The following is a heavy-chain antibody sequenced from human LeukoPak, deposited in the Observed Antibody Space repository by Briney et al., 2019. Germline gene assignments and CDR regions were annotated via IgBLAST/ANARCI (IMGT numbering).Heavy chain of an antibody. CDR1: GYTFTSYY. D-gene: IGHD7-27*01. CDR3: ARAQLGIRSGLYYFDY. J-gene: IGHJ4*02. V-gene: IGHV1-2*02. CDR2: INPNSGGT. Sequence: ASVKVSCKASGYTFTSYYMHWVRQAPGQGLEWMGWINPNSGGTNYAQKFQGRVTMTRDTSISTAYMELSRLRSDDTAVYYCARAQLGIRSGLYYFDYWGQGTLVTVSS.